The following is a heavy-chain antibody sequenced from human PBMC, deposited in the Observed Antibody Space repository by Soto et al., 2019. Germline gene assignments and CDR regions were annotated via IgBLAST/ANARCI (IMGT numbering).Heavy chain of an antibody. CDR3: ARVLTGSSLFDY. D-gene: IGHD7-27*01. CDR2: ISYSGST. J-gene: IGHJ4*02. V-gene: IGHV4-59*01. Sequence: LSLTCTVSGGSIISDYWSWIRQPPGKGLEWIGYISYSGSTNYNPSLKSLVTISVDTSKKHFSLKLFSVTAADTAVYYCARVLTGSSLFDYWGQGTLVTVSS. CDR1: GGSIISDY.